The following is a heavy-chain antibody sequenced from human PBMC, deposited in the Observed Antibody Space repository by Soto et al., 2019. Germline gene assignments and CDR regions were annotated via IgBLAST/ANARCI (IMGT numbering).Heavy chain of an antibody. V-gene: IGHV1-8*01. Sequence: ASVKVSCKASGYTFTSYDINWVRQATGQGLEWMGWMNPNSGNTGYAQKFQGRVTMTRNTSISTAYMELSSLRSEDTAVYYCARGRPYLEWLPRPLYYYYYMDVWGKGTTVTVSS. CDR3: ARGRPYLEWLPRPLYYYYYMDV. CDR2: MNPNSGNT. CDR1: GYTFTSYD. D-gene: IGHD3-3*01. J-gene: IGHJ6*03.